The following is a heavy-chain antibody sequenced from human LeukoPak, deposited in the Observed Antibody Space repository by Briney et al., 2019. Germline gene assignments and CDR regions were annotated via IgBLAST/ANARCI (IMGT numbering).Heavy chain of an antibody. CDR3: ARDRQLGV. J-gene: IGHJ6*02. V-gene: IGHV1-46*01. CDR2: INPSGGST. CDR1: GYTFTNYY. Sequence: ASVKVSCKASGYTFTNYYMHWVRQAPGQGLEWMGIINPSGGSTSYAQRLQGRVTMTTDTSTSTAYMELRSLRSDDTAVYYCARDRQLGVWGQGTTVTVSS. D-gene: IGHD6-13*01.